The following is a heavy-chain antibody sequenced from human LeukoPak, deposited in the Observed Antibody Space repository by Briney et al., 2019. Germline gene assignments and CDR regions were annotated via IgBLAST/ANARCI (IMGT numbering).Heavy chain of an antibody. J-gene: IGHJ4*02. Sequence: PGGSLRLSCAASGFTFSSYAMHWVRQAPGKGLEYVSAISSNGGSTYYANSVKGRFTISRDNSKNTLCLQMGSLRAEDMAVYYCARDSSGAPTDYWGQGTLVTVSS. CDR3: ARDSSGAPTDY. V-gene: IGHV3-64*01. CDR2: ISSNGGST. CDR1: GFTFSSYA. D-gene: IGHD3-22*01.